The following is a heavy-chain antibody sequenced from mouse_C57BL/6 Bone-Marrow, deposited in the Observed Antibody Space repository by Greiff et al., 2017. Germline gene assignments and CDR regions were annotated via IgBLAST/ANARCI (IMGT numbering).Heavy chain of an antibody. V-gene: IGHV1-59*01. D-gene: IGHD2-3*01. J-gene: IGHJ3*01. CDR3: AGGTIYDGYLFAY. CDR2: IDPSDSYT. CDR1: GYTFTSYW. Sequence: QVHVKQPGAELVRPGTSVKLSCKASGYTFTSYWMHWVKQRPGQGLEWIGVIDPSDSYTNYNQKFKGKATLTVDTSSSTAYMQLSSLTSEDSAVYYCAGGTIYDGYLFAYWGQGTLVTVSA.